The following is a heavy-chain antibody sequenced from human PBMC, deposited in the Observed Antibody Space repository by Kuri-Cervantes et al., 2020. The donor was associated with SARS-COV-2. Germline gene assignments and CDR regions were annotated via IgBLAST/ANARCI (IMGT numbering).Heavy chain of an antibody. CDR3: AAWGFPIVGATGPDAFDI. J-gene: IGHJ3*02. Sequence: SVKVSCKASVGTFSSYAISWVRQAPGQGLEWMGRIIPILGTANYAQKFQGRVTITADKSTSTAYMELSSLRSEDTAVYYCAAWGFPIVGATGPDAFDIWGQGTMVTVSS. CDR1: VGTFSSYA. D-gene: IGHD1-26*01. CDR2: IIPILGTA. V-gene: IGHV1-69*04.